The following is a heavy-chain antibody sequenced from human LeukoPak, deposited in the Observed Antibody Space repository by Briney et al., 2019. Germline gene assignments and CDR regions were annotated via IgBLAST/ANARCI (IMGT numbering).Heavy chain of an antibody. D-gene: IGHD2-15*01. CDR2: ISWNSGSI. CDR3: ARGLGYCSGGSCYTLYNWFDP. Sequence: PGRSLRLSCAASGFTFDDYAMHWVRQAPGKGLEWVSGISWNSGSIGYADSVKGRFTISRDNAKNSLYLQMNSLRAEDTALYYCARGLGYCSGGSCYTLYNWFDPWGQGTLVTVSS. V-gene: IGHV3-9*01. CDR1: GFTFDDYA. J-gene: IGHJ5*02.